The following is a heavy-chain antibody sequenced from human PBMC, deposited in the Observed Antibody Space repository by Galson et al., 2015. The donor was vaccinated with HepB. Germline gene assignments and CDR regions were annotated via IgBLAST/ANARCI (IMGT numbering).Heavy chain of an antibody. D-gene: IGHD3-10*01. Sequence: SLRLSCAASTFIFSTYSMNWVRQAPGKGLEWVSYISSSSATIYYADSVKGRFTISRDNAKNSLYLQMNNLRVDDTAVYYCARAAGWLDPWGQGTRVTVSS. J-gene: IGHJ5*02. CDR1: TFIFSTYS. CDR2: ISSSSATI. V-gene: IGHV3-48*04. CDR3: ARAAGWLDP.